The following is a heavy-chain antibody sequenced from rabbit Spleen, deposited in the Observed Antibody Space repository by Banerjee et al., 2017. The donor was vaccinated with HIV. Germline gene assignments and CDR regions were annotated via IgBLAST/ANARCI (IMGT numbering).Heavy chain of an antibody. Sequence: QEQLVESGGDLVKPGASLTLTCKASGLDFSSNYWICWVRQAPGKGLEWIACIDVVKSGTTYYATWAKGRFTISKTSSTTVTLQMTSLTAADTATYFCARDAAGREDFNLWGQGTLVTVS. D-gene: IGHD4-2*01. J-gene: IGHJ4*01. CDR1: GLDFSSNYW. CDR3: ARDAAGREDFNL. V-gene: IGHV1S45*01. CDR2: IDVVKSGTT.